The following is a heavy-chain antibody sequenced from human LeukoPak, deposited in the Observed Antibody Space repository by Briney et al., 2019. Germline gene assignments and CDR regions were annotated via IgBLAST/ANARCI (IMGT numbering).Heavy chain of an antibody. CDR2: INPNSGGT. J-gene: IGHJ4*02. Sequence: ASVKVSCRASGYTFTGYYMHWVRQAPGQGLEWMGWINPNSGGTNYAQKFQGRVTMTRDTSISTAYMEPSRLRSDDTAVYYCARDAPGGDNDYWGQGTLVTVSS. D-gene: IGHD2-21*01. V-gene: IGHV1-2*02. CDR1: GYTFTGYY. CDR3: ARDAPGGDNDY.